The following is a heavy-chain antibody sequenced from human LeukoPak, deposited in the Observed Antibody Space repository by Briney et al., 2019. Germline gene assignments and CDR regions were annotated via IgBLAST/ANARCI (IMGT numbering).Heavy chain of an antibody. V-gene: IGHV4-39*07. J-gene: IGHJ4*02. CDR2: IFYSGST. Sequence: PSETLSLTCTVSGGSISSSSYYWGWIRQPPGKGLEWIGSIFYSGSTSYNPSLKSRVTLSVDTSKNHFSLKLSSVTAADTAVYYCARLPGPYFDYWGQGTLVTVSS. CDR1: GGSISSSSYY. CDR3: ARLPGPYFDY. D-gene: IGHD2-2*01.